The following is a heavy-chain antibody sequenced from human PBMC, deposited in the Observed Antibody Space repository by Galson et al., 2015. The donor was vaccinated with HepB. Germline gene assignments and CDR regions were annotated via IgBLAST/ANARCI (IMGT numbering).Heavy chain of an antibody. CDR2: IGGNGNNK. Sequence: CAASGFTFSNYAMTWARQAPGKGLEWVSTIGGNGNNKFYADSVKGRFTISRDNFKNTLYLQMNSLRAEDTALYYCAKATRESSGQFFDYWGQGTLVTVSS. D-gene: IGHD6-19*01. CDR1: GFTFSNYA. J-gene: IGHJ4*02. CDR3: AKATRESSGQFFDY. V-gene: IGHV3-23*05.